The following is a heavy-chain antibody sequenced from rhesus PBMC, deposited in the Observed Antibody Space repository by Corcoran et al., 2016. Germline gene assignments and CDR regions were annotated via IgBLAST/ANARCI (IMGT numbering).Heavy chain of an antibody. CDR2: ISSGGSI. CDR3: AKDSTRMITVTIYDAFDF. D-gene: IGHD3-9*01. Sequence: EVQLVESGGGLVQPGGSLRLSCAAPGFTSGNSDLIWIRQAPGKVLEWVTYISSGGSIYYSDSFKGRFTIARDNAKNTLYLQMSSLGVEDTAVYYCAKDSTRMITVTIYDAFDFWGQGLRVTVSS. J-gene: IGHJ3*01. CDR1: GFTSGNSD. V-gene: IGHV3S43*01.